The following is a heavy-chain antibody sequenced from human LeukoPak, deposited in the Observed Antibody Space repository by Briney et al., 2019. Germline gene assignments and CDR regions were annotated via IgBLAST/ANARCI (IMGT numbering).Heavy chain of an antibody. CDR1: GFTFSSYA. CDR3: AQGTPTGYGTSWFDY. J-gene: IGHJ4*02. V-gene: IGHV3-23*01. CDR2: ITGSGGNT. D-gene: IGHD6-13*01. Sequence: PGGSLGLSCAASGFTFSSYAMSWVRQAPGKGLEWVSLITGSGGNTYSADSVKGRFTISRDNSKNTLYLQMSSLRAEDTAIYYCAQGTPTGYGTSWFDYWGQGTLVTVSP.